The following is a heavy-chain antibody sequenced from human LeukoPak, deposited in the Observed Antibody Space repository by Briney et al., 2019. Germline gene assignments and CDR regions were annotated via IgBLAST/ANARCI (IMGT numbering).Heavy chain of an antibody. CDR2: INPSGGST. J-gene: IGHJ4*02. CDR1: GYTFTSYY. V-gene: IGHV1-46*01. Sequence: ASVKVSRKASGYTFTSYYMHWVRQAPGQGLEWMGIINPSGGSTSYAQKFQGRVTMTRDMSTSKVYMELSSLRSEDTAVYYCARGFTYYYDSSGYYFDYWGQGTLVTVSS. D-gene: IGHD3-22*01. CDR3: ARGFTYYYDSSGYYFDY.